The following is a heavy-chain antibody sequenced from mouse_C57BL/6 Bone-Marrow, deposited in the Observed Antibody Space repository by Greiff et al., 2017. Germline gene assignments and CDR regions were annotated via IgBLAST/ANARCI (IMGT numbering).Heavy chain of an antibody. CDR3: ASFYCYCAMDY. Sequence: EVKLQESGGGLVKPGGSLKLSCAASGFTFSSYAMSWVRQTPEQRLEWVATISDGGSYTYYPDNVKGRFTISRDNAKNKLYLQMSHLKSEDTAMYYCASFYCYCAMDYWGQGTSVTVSS. CDR2: ISDGGSYT. D-gene: IGHD2-1*01. V-gene: IGHV5-4*03. CDR1: GFTFSSYA. J-gene: IGHJ4*01.